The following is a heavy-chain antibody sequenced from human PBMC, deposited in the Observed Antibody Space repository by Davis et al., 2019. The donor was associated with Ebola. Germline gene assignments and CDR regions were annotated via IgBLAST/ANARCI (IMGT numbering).Heavy chain of an antibody. J-gene: IGHJ4*02. CDR1: GFTFSNYD. Sequence: PGGSLRLSCAASGFTFSNYDMSWVRHVPGKGLEWVSTFSASEGHTHYSDSVRGRFTISRDNSKNTLYLQMNSLRAEDTATYYCARYCHYTDCDCWGQGTMVAVSS. CDR3: ARYCHYTDCDC. D-gene: IGHD2-15*01. V-gene: IGHV3-23*01. CDR2: FSASEGHT.